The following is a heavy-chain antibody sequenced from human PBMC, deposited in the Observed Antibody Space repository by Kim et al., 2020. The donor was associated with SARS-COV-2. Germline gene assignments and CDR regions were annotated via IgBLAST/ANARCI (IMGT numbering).Heavy chain of an antibody. CDR2: ISSSGSTI. J-gene: IGHJ6*03. V-gene: IGHV3-48*03. D-gene: IGHD2-2*01. Sequence: GGSLRLSCAASGFTFSSYEMNWVRQAPGKGLEWVSYISSSGSTIYYADSVKGRFTISRDNAKNSLYLQMNSLRAEDTAVYYCARLYCSSTSCYYYYYYMDVWGKGTTVTVSS. CDR3: ARLYCSSTSCYYYYYYMDV. CDR1: GFTFSSYE.